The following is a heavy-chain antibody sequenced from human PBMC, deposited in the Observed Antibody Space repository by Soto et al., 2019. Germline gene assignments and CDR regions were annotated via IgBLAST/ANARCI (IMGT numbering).Heavy chain of an antibody. CDR2: IYPGDSDT. J-gene: IGHJ6*03. CDR1: GYSFTSYW. CDR3: ARHVEEYSSGWYTNYYYYYMDV. D-gene: IGHD6-19*01. Sequence: GASLKISCQGSGYSFTSYWIGWVRQMPGKGLEWMGIIYPGDSDTRYSPSFQGQVTISADKSISTAYLQWSSLKASDTAMYYCARHVEEYSSGWYTNYYYYYMDVWGKGTTVTVSS. V-gene: IGHV5-51*01.